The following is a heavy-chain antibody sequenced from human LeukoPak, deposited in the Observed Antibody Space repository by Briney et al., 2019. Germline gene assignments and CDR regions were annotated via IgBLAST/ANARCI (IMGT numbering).Heavy chain of an antibody. D-gene: IGHD3-22*01. CDR2: ISGSGGST. V-gene: IGHV3-23*01. CDR1: GFTFSRYA. CDR3: AKDQYDSSGPFDN. J-gene: IGHJ4*02. Sequence: GGSLRLSCAATGFTFSRYAMSWVRQAPGKGLEWVSLISGSGGSTKYADSVKGRFTISRDNSKNTLYLQMNSLRAEDTAVYYCAKDQYDSSGPFDNWGQGTLVTVSS.